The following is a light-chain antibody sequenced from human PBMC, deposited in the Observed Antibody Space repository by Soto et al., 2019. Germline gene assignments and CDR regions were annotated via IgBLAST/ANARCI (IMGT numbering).Light chain of an antibody. CDR3: MQALQSLT. CDR1: QSLLYNNTFNY. J-gene: IGKJ5*01. V-gene: IGKV2-28*01. CDR2: LGS. Sequence: VMTQSPLTLPVTPGEPASMSCRSSQSLLYNNTFNYLDWYLQKPGQSPHLLIYLGSNRASGVPDRFSGSGSGTDSSLKISRVEAEDVGTYYCMQALQSLTFGQGTRLEIQ.